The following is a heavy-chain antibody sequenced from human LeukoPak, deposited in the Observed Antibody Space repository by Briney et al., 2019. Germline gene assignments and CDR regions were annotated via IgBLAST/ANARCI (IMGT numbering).Heavy chain of an antibody. CDR1: GGSFSGYY. J-gene: IGHJ4*02. V-gene: IGHV4-34*01. Sequence: SETLSLTCAVYGGSFSGYYWSWIRQPPGKGLEWIGSIYHSGSTYYNPSLKSRVTISVDTSKSQFSLKLSSVTAADTAVYYCARSGYYDSSGYFDYWGQGTLVTVSS. D-gene: IGHD3-22*01. CDR3: ARSGYYDSSGYFDY. CDR2: IYHSGST.